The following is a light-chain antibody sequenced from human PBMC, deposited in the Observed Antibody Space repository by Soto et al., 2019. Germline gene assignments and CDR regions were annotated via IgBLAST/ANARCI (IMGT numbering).Light chain of an antibody. CDR3: QQYNNGPPWT. V-gene: IGKV3-15*01. Sequence: DTELTQSPATLSVSPGERATLSCRASQNVSTNLAWYQQRAGQAPRLLIYGASTRAFGVAARFSGGGSGTEFTLTISSLQSEDFAVYHCQQYNNGPPWTFGQGTKVE. J-gene: IGKJ1*01. CDR1: QNVSTN. CDR2: GAS.